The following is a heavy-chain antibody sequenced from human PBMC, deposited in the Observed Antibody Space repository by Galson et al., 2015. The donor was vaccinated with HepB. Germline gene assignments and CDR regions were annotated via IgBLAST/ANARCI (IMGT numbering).Heavy chain of an antibody. Sequence: CAISGDSVSSNRAAWNWIRQSPSRGLEWLGRTYYRSKWSSDYAASVKSRITINADTSKNQFSLQLNSVTPEDTAVHYCARGHYYDSTGAYYFDYWGQGTLVTVSS. CDR1: GDSVSSNRAA. CDR3: ARGHYYDSTGAYYFDY. CDR2: TYYRSKWSS. V-gene: IGHV6-1*01. D-gene: IGHD3-22*01. J-gene: IGHJ4*02.